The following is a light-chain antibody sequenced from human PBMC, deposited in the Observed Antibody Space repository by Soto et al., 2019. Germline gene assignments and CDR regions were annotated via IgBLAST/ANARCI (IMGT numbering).Light chain of an antibody. CDR2: DAS. CDR3: QQYNSYART. J-gene: IGKJ1*01. Sequence: DIPMTQSPSTLSSSVGDRVTITCRASQSISSWLAWYQQKPGKAPKLLIYDASRLESGVPSRFSGSGSGTEFTLTISSLQPYDCATYYCQQYNSYARTVGQGTKVDIK. V-gene: IGKV1-5*01. CDR1: QSISSW.